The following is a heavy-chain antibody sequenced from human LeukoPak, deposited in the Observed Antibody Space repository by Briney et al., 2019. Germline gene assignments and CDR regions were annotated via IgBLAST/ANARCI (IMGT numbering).Heavy chain of an antibody. D-gene: IGHD1-26*01. Sequence: GGSLRLSCAASGFTFSSYGMHGVRQAPGKGLEWVEVIWYDGSNKYYADSVKGRFTISRDNSKNTLYLQMNSLRAEDTAVYYCARVDDSGLWGQGTMVTVSS. V-gene: IGHV3-33*01. J-gene: IGHJ3*01. CDR2: IWYDGSNK. CDR3: ARVDDSGL. CDR1: GFTFSSYG.